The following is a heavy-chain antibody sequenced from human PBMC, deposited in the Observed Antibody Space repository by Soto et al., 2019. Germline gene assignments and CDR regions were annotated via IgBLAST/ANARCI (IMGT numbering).Heavy chain of an antibody. CDR2: ISAYNGNT. J-gene: IGHJ6*02. CDR1: GYTFTSYA. Sequence: ASVKVSCKASGYTFTSYAMHWVRQAPGQRLEWMGWISAYNGNTNYAQKLQGRVTMTTDTSTSTAYMELRSLRSDDTAVYYCARDKDIVLVPAATGIYYYYYGMDVWGQGTTVTVSS. CDR3: ARDKDIVLVPAATGIYYYYYGMDV. V-gene: IGHV1-18*01. D-gene: IGHD2-2*01.